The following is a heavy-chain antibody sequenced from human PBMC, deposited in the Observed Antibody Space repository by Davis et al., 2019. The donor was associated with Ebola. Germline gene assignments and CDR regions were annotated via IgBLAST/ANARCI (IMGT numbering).Heavy chain of an antibody. CDR1: GGTFSSYA. V-gene: IGHV1-69*13. CDR3: ATALAMVTPFDY. D-gene: IGHD5-18*01. Sequence: SVKVSCKASGGTFSSYAISWVRQAPGQGLEWMGGIIPIFGTANYAQKFQGRVTITADESTSTAYMELSSLRSEDTAVYYCATALAMVTPFDYWGQGTLVTVSS. J-gene: IGHJ4*02. CDR2: IIPIFGTA.